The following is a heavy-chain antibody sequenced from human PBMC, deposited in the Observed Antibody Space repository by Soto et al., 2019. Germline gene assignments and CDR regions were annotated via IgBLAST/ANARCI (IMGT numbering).Heavy chain of an antibody. CDR2: IVVGSGNT. CDR3: AAGHGGHYGMDV. CDR1: GFTFTSSA. J-gene: IGHJ6*02. D-gene: IGHD4-17*01. Sequence: GASVKVSCKASGFTFTSSAVQWVRQARGQRLEWIGWIVVGSGNTNYAQKLQERVTITRDMSTSTAYMELSSLRSEDTAVYYCAAGHGGHYGMDVWGQGTTVTVSS. V-gene: IGHV1-58*01.